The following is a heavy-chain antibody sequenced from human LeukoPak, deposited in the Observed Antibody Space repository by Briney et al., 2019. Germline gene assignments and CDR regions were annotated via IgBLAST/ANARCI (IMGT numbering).Heavy chain of an antibody. CDR1: GVSISSYY. D-gene: IGHD3-10*01. V-gene: IGHV4-59*01. CDR2: IYYSGST. Sequence: SETLSLTCTVSGVSISSYYWSWIRQPPGKGLEWIGYIYYSGSTNYNPSLKSRVTISVDTSKNQFSLKLSSVTAADTAVYYCAGGELPGPFDYWGQGTLVTVSS. CDR3: AGGELPGPFDY. J-gene: IGHJ4*02.